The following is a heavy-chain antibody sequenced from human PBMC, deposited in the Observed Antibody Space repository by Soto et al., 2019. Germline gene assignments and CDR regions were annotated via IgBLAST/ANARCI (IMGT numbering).Heavy chain of an antibody. J-gene: IGHJ4*02. V-gene: IGHV3-23*01. CDR3: ARGGDFWSGYPPYYFDY. CDR1: GFTFSSYA. Sequence: GGSLRLSCAASGFTFSSYAMSWVRQAPGKGLEWVSAISGSGGSTYYADSVKGRFTISRDNSKNTLYLQMNSLRAEDTAVYYCARGGDFWSGYPPYYFDYWGQGTLVTVSS. D-gene: IGHD3-3*01. CDR2: ISGSGGST.